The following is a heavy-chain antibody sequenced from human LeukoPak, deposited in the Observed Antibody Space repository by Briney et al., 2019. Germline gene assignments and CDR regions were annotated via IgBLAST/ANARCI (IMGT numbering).Heavy chain of an antibody. Sequence: PSETLSLTCTVSGGSISSYYWSWIRQPPGKGLEWIGYIYYSGSTNYNPSLKSRVTISVDTSKNQFSLKLSSVTAADTAVYYCAKDPATVAGLVDYWGQGTLVTVSS. D-gene: IGHD6-19*01. V-gene: IGHV4-59*01. CDR1: GGSISSYY. CDR3: AKDPATVAGLVDY. CDR2: IYYSGST. J-gene: IGHJ4*02.